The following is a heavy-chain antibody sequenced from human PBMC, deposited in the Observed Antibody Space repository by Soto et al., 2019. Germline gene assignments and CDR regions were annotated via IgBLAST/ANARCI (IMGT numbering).Heavy chain of an antibody. CDR2: ISSSSAYI. CDR1: GFTFGSFT. Sequence: EVHLVEAGGGLVKPGESLTLSCAASGFTFGSFTLNWVRQAPGKGLEWVSSISSSSAYIYYAESVKGRFTISRDNARSTLYLQMNSLRLDDTAVYFCARDGLMFGGDWCQGTLVAVSS. V-gene: IGHV3-21*06. CDR3: ARDGLMFGGD. J-gene: IGHJ4*02. D-gene: IGHD3-16*01.